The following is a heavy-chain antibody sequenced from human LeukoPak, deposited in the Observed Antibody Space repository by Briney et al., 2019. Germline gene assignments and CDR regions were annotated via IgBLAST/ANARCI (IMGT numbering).Heavy chain of an antibody. D-gene: IGHD3-22*01. J-gene: IGHJ4*02. CDR3: ARDQDSYGQDYYDSSGYYR. CDR1: GFTFSSYS. V-gene: IGHV3-21*01. CDR2: ISSSSSYI. Sequence: GGSLRLSCAASGFTFSSYSMNWVRQAPGKGLEWVSSISSSSSYIYYADSVKGRFTISRDNAKNSPYLQMNSLRAEDMAVYYCARDQDSYGQDYYDSSGYYRWGQGTLVTVSS.